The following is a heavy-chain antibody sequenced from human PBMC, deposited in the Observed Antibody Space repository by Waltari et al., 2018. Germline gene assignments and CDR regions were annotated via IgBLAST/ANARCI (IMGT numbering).Heavy chain of an antibody. CDR2: MNPNSGNT. J-gene: IGHJ4*02. D-gene: IGHD6-6*01. CDR1: GYTFTSYD. CDR3: ARGYSSSSGTYYFDY. V-gene: IGHV1-8*01. Sequence: QVQLVQSGAEVKKPGASVKVSCKASGYTFTSYDITWVRQATGQGLEWMGWMNPNSGNTGYAQKFQGRVTMTRNTSRSTADMELSSLRSEDTAVYYCARGYSSSSGTYYFDYWGQGTLVTVSS.